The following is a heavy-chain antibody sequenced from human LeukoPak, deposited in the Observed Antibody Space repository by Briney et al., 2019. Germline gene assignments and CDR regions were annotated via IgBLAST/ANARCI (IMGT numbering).Heavy chain of an antibody. Sequence: PSETLSLTCTVSGGSINAYYWSWIRQPPGKGLEWIAYVRDNGENNYNPSLKSRVAISVDTANNQIPLRLNFVTAADTAIYYCARQPANTAAFDICGLGTMVTVSS. CDR1: GGSINAYY. J-gene: IGHJ3*02. V-gene: IGHV4-59*08. D-gene: IGHD5-18*01. CDR2: VRDNGEN. CDR3: ARQPANTAAFDI.